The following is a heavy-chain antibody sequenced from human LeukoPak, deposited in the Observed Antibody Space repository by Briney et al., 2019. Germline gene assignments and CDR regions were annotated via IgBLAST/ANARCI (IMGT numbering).Heavy chain of an antibody. D-gene: IGHD3-22*01. CDR3: AKERLHKYYYDSSGSYYLDY. CDR1: GFIFSAYG. Sequence: GGSPRLSCAASGFIFSAYGMHWVREAPGKGLEWVAVIWYDGGNKYYADSVKGRFTISRDNSKNTLYLQMNSLRAEDTAVYYCAKERLHKYYYDSSGSYYLDYWGRGTLVTVSS. J-gene: IGHJ4*02. CDR2: IWYDGGNK. V-gene: IGHV3-30*02.